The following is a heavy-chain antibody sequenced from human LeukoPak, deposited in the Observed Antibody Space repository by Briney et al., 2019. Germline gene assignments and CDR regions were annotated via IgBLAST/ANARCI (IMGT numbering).Heavy chain of an antibody. D-gene: IGHD3-16*01. CDR2: FHNSGTS. J-gene: IGHJ4*02. Sequence: SETLYLTCTVSDDSISDYYRGWIRQPPGKGLEWIGYFHNSGTSTYNPSLKSRVTISADTSKNQFSLKLNSLTTADTAVYYCTRGAGWLIDYWGQGILVTVSS. CDR3: TRGAGWLIDY. CDR1: DDSISDYY. V-gene: IGHV4-59*01.